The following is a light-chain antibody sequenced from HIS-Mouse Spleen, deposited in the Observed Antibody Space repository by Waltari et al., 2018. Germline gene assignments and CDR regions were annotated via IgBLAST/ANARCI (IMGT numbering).Light chain of an antibody. V-gene: IGLV2-11*01. CDR1: SSYVGGYNY. CDR3: SSYTSSSTVV. CDR2: DVS. J-gene: IGLJ2*01. Sequence: QSALTQPRSVSGSPGQSVTISCPGTSSYVGGYNYVSWYQQHPGKAPKLMIYDVSKRPSGVPDRFSGSKSGNTASLTISGLQAEDEADYYCSSYTSSSTVVFGGGTKLTVL.